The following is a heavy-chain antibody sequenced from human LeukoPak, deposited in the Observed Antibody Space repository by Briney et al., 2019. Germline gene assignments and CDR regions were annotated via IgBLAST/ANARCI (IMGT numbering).Heavy chain of an antibody. J-gene: IGHJ6*02. CDR1: GYTLTELS. CDR2: FDPEDGET. V-gene: IGHV1-24*01. CDR3: ATPGGYNGYGMDV. D-gene: IGHD1-1*01. Sequence: ASVKVSCKVSGYTLTELSMHWVRQAPGKGLDWMGGFDPEDGETIYAQKFQGRVTMTKDTSTDTAYMELSSLRSEDTAVYYCATPGGYNGYGMDVWGQGTTVTVSS.